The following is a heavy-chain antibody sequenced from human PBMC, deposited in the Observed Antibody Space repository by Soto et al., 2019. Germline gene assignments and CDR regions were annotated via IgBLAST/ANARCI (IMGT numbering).Heavy chain of an antibody. CDR1: GFTFSNAW. CDR2: IKSKTDGGTT. V-gene: IGHV3-15*01. Sequence: GGSLRLSCAASGFTFSNAWMSWVRQAPGKGLEWVGRIKSKTDGGTTDYAAPVKGRFTISRDDSKNTLYLQMNSLKTEDTAVYYCTTDEVEVLSPPPAFDIWGQGTMVTVSS. CDR3: TTDEVEVLSPPPAFDI. J-gene: IGHJ3*02.